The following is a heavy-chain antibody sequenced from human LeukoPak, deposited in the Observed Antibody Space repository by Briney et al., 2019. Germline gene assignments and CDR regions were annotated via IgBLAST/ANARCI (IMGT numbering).Heavy chain of an antibody. CDR2: INHSGST. CDR1: GGSFSGYY. Sequence: SETLSHTCAVYGGSFSGYYWSGIRQPPGKGLEWIGEINHSGSTNYNPSLKSRVTISVDTSKNQFSLKLSSVTAADTAVYYCATTTVTTGTSFYYMDVWGKGTTVTVSS. V-gene: IGHV4-34*01. J-gene: IGHJ6*03. CDR3: ATTTVTTGTSFYYMDV. D-gene: IGHD4-17*01.